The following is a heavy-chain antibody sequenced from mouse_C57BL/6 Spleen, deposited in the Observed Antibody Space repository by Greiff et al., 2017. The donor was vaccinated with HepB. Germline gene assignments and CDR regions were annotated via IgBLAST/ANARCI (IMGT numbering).Heavy chain of an antibody. Sequence: EVMLVESEGGLVQPGSSMKLSCTASGFTFSDYYMAWVRQVPEKGLEWVANINYDGSSTYYLDSLKSRFIISRDNAKNILYLQMSSLKSEDTATYYCARDRGYDGMGYAMDYWGQGTSVTVSS. CDR1: GFTFSDYY. V-gene: IGHV5-16*01. D-gene: IGHD2-2*01. CDR3: ARDRGYDGMGYAMDY. CDR2: INYDGSST. J-gene: IGHJ4*01.